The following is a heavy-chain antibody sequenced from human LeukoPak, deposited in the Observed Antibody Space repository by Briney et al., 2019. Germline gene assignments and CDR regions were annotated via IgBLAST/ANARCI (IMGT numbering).Heavy chain of an antibody. CDR2: INQDGSMK. Sequence: PGGSLRLSCAASGFTFSTYWMSWVRQAPGKGLEWVADINQDGSMKKYVDSVKGRFTISRDNAKNSLYLQMNSLRAEDTAIYYCARDPYNGNYGDSYYYYMDVWGKGTTVTISS. V-gene: IGHV3-7*01. D-gene: IGHD1-26*01. J-gene: IGHJ6*03. CDR1: GFTFSTYW. CDR3: ARDPYNGNYGDSYYYYMDV.